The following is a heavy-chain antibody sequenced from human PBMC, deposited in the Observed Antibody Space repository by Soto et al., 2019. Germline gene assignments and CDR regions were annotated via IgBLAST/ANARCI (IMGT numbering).Heavy chain of an antibody. D-gene: IGHD3-16*01. J-gene: IGHJ4*02. CDR3: TRVNWGKRDY. Sequence: EVQLVESGGGLVEPGGSLRLSCAASGFTLSNAWMSWVRQAPGKGLEWVGRIKSKTDGGTPEYAAPVRGRFTITRDDSTSALDLQMSSVKSEDTAVYYCTRVNWGKRDYWGQGTLATVCS. V-gene: IGHV3-15*01. CDR2: IKSKTDGGTP. CDR1: GFTLSNAW.